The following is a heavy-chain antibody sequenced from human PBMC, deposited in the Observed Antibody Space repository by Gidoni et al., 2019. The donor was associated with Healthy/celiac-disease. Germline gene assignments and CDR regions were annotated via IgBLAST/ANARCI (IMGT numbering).Heavy chain of an antibody. V-gene: IGHV2-5*02. CDR1: GFSLSASGGV. CDR2: LSWDDDK. CDR3: AHRTSLTIFGVVVGTSDYFDY. D-gene: IGHD3-3*01. J-gene: IGHJ4*02. Sequence: QITLKEAGPTLVKPTQTRTLTCAFAGFSLSASGGVVGGIRQPPGKALEWLALLSWDDDKRYSPSLKSRLTITKDTSNNQVVLTTTNLAPVATATYYCAHRTSLTIFGVVVGTSDYFDYWGQGTLVTVSS.